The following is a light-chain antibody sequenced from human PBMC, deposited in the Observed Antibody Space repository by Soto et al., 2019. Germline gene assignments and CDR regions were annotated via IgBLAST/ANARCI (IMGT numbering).Light chain of an antibody. CDR1: QSINIW. CDR2: KAS. V-gene: IGKV1-5*03. Sequence: DIQMTQSPSTLSASVGDRVTITCRASQSINIWLAWYQQKPGKAPKLLIYKASTLESGVPSRFSGSGSGTEFTLTISSLQPDDFATYYNQQYDSYSWTFGQGTKVEIK. CDR3: QQYDSYSWT. J-gene: IGKJ1*01.